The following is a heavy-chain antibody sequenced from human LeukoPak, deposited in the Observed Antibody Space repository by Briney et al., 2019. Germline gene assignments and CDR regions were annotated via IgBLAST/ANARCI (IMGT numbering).Heavy chain of an antibody. V-gene: IGHV3-30*02. CDR2: IRYDAINK. CDR3: AKDIRDYGDYSAVDY. Sequence: GGSLRLSCAASGFTFSSYGMHWVRQAPGKGLEWVAFIRYDAINKYYADSVKGRFTISRDNSKNTLYLQMSSLRAEDTAVYYCAKDIRDYGDYSAVDYWGQGTLVTVPS. CDR1: GFTFSSYG. D-gene: IGHD4-17*01. J-gene: IGHJ4*02.